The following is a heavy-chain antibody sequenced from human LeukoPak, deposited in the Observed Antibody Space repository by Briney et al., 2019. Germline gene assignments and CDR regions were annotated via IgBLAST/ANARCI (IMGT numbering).Heavy chain of an antibody. Sequence: GGSLRLSCAASGFTFDTYLMSWVRQAPGKGLEWLSIINGIGDSTKYADSVKGRFTISRDNAKNSLYLQMNSLRAEDTALYFCAKKAQYNGNYPLDYWGQGTLVTVSS. CDR3: AKKAQYNGNYPLDY. CDR1: GFTFDTYL. J-gene: IGHJ4*02. CDR2: INGIGDST. V-gene: IGHV3-20*04. D-gene: IGHD1-26*01.